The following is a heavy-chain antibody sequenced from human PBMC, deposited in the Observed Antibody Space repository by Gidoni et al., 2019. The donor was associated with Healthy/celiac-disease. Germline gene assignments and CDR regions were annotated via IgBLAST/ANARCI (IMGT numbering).Heavy chain of an antibody. CDR1: GFTLSSYW. CDR2: INSDGSST. J-gene: IGHJ6*03. D-gene: IGHD5-12*01. CDR3: ARDIVATHNYYYYYYMDV. V-gene: IGHV3-74*01. Sequence: EIELVETGGGLVERRGTLRLACAAYGFTLSSYWMHWVRQAPGKGLVWVSRINSDGSSTSYADSVKGRFTISRDNAKNTLYLQMNSLRAEDTAVYYCARDIVATHNYYYYYYMDVWGKGTTVTVS.